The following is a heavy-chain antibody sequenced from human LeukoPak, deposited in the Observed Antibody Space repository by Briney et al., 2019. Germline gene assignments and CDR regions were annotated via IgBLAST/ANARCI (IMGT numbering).Heavy chain of an antibody. V-gene: IGHV4-59*01. J-gene: IGHJ4*02. D-gene: IGHD3-10*01. Sequence: SETLSLTCTDSGGSISSYYWSWIRQPPGKGLEWIGYIYYSGSTNYNPSLKSRVTISVDTSKNQFSLKLSSVTAADTAVYYCARSSVLWFGELGRDYYFDYWGQGTLVTVSS. CDR1: GGSISSYY. CDR3: ARSSVLWFGELGRDYYFDY. CDR2: IYYSGST.